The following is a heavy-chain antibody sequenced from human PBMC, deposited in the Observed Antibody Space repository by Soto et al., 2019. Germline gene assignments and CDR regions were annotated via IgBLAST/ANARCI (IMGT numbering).Heavy chain of an antibody. J-gene: IGHJ6*02. V-gene: IGHV1-3*01. CDR3: ATKGRWYVGYYYYGMDV. Sequence: ASVKVSCKASGYIFTNYAMHWVRQAPGQRLEWMGWINAANGNTKYSQKFQGRVTMTEDTSTDTAYMELSSLRSEDTAVYYCATKGRWYVGYYYYGMDVWGQGTTVTVSS. CDR2: INAANGNT. D-gene: IGHD6-13*01. CDR1: GYIFTNYA.